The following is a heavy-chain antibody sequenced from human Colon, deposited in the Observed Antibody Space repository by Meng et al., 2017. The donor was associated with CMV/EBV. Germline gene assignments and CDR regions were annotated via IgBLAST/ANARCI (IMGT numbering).Heavy chain of an antibody. D-gene: IGHD5-18*01. V-gene: IGHV5-51*01. CDR1: GYDFTTYW. CDR2: IYPGDSDT. CDR3: ARGRGRRFSYGFGIGDSWYFDY. Sequence: KVSCKGSGYDFTTYWIGWVRQMPGKGLEWMGVIYPGDSDTRYSPSFQGQVTISVDKSKNQFSLKLNSVTAADTAVYYCARGRGRRFSYGFGIGDSWYFDYWGQGTLVTVSS. J-gene: IGHJ4*02.